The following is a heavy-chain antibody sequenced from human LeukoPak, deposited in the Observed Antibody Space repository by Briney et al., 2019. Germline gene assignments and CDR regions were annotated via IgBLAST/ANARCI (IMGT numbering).Heavy chain of an antibody. V-gene: IGHV1-69*04. CDR3: ARLGVFSLAAASTLYFDY. CDR1: GGTFSSYA. J-gene: IGHJ4*02. D-gene: IGHD2-2*01. CDR2: IIPIFGIA. Sequence: SVKDSCKASGGTFSSYAISWVRQAPGQGLEWMGRIIPIFGIANYAQKFQGRVTITADKSTSTAYMELSSLRSEDTAVYFCARLGVFSLAAASTLYFDYWGQGALVAVSS.